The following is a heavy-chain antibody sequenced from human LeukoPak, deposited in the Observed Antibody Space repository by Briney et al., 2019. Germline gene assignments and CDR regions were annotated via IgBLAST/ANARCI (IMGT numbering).Heavy chain of an antibody. CDR1: GFTFSNYA. CDR2: IGGSSDFT. CDR3: AKADRGWGVITKD. Sequence: AGGSLRLSCAASGFTFSNYAMSWVRQAPGKGLEWGSAIGGSSDFTYYAEYVKGRFTISRDNSKKTLYLQMNSLRAEDTAVYYCAKADRGWGVITKDWGQGTLVTVSS. J-gene: IGHJ4*02. D-gene: IGHD3-10*01. V-gene: IGHV3-23*01.